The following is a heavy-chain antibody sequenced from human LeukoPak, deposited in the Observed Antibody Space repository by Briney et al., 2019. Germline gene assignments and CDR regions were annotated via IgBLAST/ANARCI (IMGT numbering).Heavy chain of an antibody. CDR1: GYTFTSYA. D-gene: IGHD3-10*01. V-gene: IGHV1-3*03. J-gene: IGHJ6*03. Sequence: GASVKVSCKASGYTFTSYAMHWVRQAPGQRLEWMGWINAGNGNTKYSQEFQGRVTITRDTSASTAYMELSSLRSEDMAVYYCARGPGTMVRGYYYYYMDVWGKGTTVTVSS. CDR3: ARGPGTMVRGYYYYYMDV. CDR2: INAGNGNT.